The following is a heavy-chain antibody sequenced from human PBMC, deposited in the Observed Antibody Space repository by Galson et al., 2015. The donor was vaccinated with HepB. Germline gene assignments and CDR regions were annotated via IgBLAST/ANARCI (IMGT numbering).Heavy chain of an antibody. CDR3: AREVWYYGSGSYTYFDY. Sequence: SLRLSCAASGFTFSSYSMNWVRQAPGKGLEWVSSISSSSSYIYYADSVKGRFTISRDNAKNSLYLQMNSLRAEDTAVYYCAREVWYYGSGSYTYFDYWGQGTLVTVSS. V-gene: IGHV3-21*01. CDR1: GFTFSSYS. CDR2: ISSSSSYI. J-gene: IGHJ4*02. D-gene: IGHD3-10*01.